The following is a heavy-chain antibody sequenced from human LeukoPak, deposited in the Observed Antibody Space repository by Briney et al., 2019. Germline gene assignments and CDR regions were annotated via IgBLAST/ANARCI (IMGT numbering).Heavy chain of an antibody. Sequence: PGGSLRLSCAASGFTFSSYSMNWVRQAPGKGLEWVSYISSSSSTIYYADSVKGRFTISRDNAKNSLYLQMNSLRDEDTAVYYCARDPIPRLRYFDRLLGYFDYWGQGTLVTVSS. CDR2: ISSSSSTI. CDR1: GFTFSSYS. D-gene: IGHD3-9*01. V-gene: IGHV3-48*02. CDR3: ARDPIPRLRYFDRLLGYFDY. J-gene: IGHJ4*02.